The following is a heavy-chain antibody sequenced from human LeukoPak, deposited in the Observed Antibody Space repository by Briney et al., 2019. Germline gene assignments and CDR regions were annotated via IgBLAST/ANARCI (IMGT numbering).Heavy chain of an antibody. CDR3: ARALNPLPGTYYFDY. CDR1: GASINSHY. D-gene: IGHD2-15*01. J-gene: IGHJ4*02. CDR2: IYISGST. Sequence: SETLSLTCTVSGASINSHYWSWNRQPAGKGLEWIGRIYISGSTNYNSSLQSRVTMSVDTSQNQFSLKLTSVTAADTAVYYCARALNPLPGTYYFDYWGQGTLVTVSS. V-gene: IGHV4-4*07.